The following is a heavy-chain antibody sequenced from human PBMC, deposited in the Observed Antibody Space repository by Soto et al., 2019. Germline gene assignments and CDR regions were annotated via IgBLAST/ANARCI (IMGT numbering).Heavy chain of an antibody. V-gene: IGHV3-23*01. CDR2: ISGSGDAT. Sequence: GGSLRLSCTGSGVTFSSYAMNWVRQAPGKGLEWVSPISGSGDATYYAGSVKGRFAISRDNSKNTVYLQMNSLRAEDTAVYYCARASTTSYYGPLDYWGQGTLVTVSS. CDR1: GVTFSSYA. D-gene: IGHD3-10*01. CDR3: ARASTTSYYGPLDY. J-gene: IGHJ4*02.